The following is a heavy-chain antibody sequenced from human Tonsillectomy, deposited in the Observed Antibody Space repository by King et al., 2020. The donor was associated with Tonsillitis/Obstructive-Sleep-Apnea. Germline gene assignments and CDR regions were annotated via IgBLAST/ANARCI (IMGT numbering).Heavy chain of an antibody. J-gene: IGHJ4*02. V-gene: IGHV3-74*01. Sequence: VQLVESGGGLVQPGGSLRLSCAASGFTFSSYWMHWVRQAPGKGLLWVSRINSDGSSTSYADSVKGRFTISRDNAKNTLYLQMNSLRAEDTAVYYCARDLDVVVPAAIDYWGQGTLVTVSS. CDR3: ARDLDVVVPAAIDY. CDR1: GFTFSSYW. CDR2: INSDGSST. D-gene: IGHD2-2*01.